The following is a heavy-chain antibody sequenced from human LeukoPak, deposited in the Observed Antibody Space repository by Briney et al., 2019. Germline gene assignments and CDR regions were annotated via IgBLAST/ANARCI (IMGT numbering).Heavy chain of an antibody. D-gene: IGHD4-17*01. J-gene: IGHJ4*02. Sequence: SGGSLRLSCAASGITLSNYAMSWVRQAPGKGLEWVSTISRSGGATYYADSVKGRFTISTDNSKNTLFLQMDSLRAEDTALYYCAKIHDYGPFTDYWGQGTLVTVSS. CDR2: ISRSGGAT. CDR3: AKIHDYGPFTDY. CDR1: GITLSNYA. V-gene: IGHV3-23*01.